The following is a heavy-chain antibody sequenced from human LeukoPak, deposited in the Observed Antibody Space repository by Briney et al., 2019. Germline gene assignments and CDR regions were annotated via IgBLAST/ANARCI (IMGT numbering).Heavy chain of an antibody. CDR3: ARALSSWYYFDY. Sequence: ASVKVSCKASGYTFTGYYMHWVRQAPGQGLEWMGRINPNSGGTNYAQKFQGRVTMTRDTSISTAYMELRSLRSDDTAVYYCARALSSWYYFDYWGQGTLVTVSS. V-gene: IGHV1-2*06. CDR2: INPNSGGT. CDR1: GYTFTGYY. J-gene: IGHJ4*02. D-gene: IGHD6-13*01.